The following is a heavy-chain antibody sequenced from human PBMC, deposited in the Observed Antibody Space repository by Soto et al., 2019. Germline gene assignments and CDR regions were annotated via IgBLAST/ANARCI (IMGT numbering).Heavy chain of an antibody. Sequence: QVQLVESGGGVVQPGRSLRLSCAASGFTFSSYGMHWVRQAPGKGLEWVAVISYDGSNKYYADSVKGRFTISRDNSKNTLYLQMNSLRAEDTAVYYCAKAGRLGYYYYYYGMDVWGQGTTVTVSS. V-gene: IGHV3-30*18. J-gene: IGHJ6*02. D-gene: IGHD3-10*01. CDR1: GFTFSSYG. CDR2: ISYDGSNK. CDR3: AKAGRLGYYYYYYGMDV.